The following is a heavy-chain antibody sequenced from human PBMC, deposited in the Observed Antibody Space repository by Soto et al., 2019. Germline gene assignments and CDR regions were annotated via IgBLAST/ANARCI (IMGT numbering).Heavy chain of an antibody. J-gene: IGHJ5*02. D-gene: IGHD6-13*01. CDR2: INAANGDT. CDR1: GYTFTSYG. CDR3: VRRHVSATGIDWFDP. Sequence: ASVKVSCKASGYTFTSYGIHCVRQSPGQRLEWMGWINAANGDTKYSPKFQGRVTITRDTSASTAYMELSSLRSEDTAVYYCVRRHVSATGIDWFDPWGQGTLVTVYS. V-gene: IGHV1-3*01.